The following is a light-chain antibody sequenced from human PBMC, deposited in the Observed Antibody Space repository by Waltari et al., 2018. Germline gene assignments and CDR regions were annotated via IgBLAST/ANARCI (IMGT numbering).Light chain of an antibody. Sequence: DVVMTQSPFSLPITHGQPAHISCRSSQSLVHSNGNTYLSWYQQKPGQPPRRLIYEVSNQDSGVPDRFSGSGAGTDFTLKISRVEAEDVGVYYCGQGTHLPYSFGQGTKVEIK. V-gene: IGKV2-30*02. CDR3: GQGTHLPYS. CDR2: EVS. CDR1: QSLVHSNGNTY. J-gene: IGKJ2*03.